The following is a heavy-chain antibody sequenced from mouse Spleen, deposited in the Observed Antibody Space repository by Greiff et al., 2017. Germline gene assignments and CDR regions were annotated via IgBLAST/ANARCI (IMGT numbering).Heavy chain of an antibody. CDR1: GYTFTDYY. V-gene: IGHV1-26*01. D-gene: IGHD2-4*01. CDR2: INPNNGGT. CDR3: ARSGIYYDYAMDY. Sequence: EVQLQQSGPELVKPGASVKISCKASGYTFTDYYMNWVKQSHGKSLEWIGYINPNNGGTSYNQKFKGKATLTVDKSSSTAYMELRSLTSEDSADYYCARSGIYYDYAMDYWGQGTSVTVSS. J-gene: IGHJ4*01.